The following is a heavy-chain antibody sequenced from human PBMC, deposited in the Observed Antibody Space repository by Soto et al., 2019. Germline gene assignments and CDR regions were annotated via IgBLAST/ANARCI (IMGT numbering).Heavy chain of an antibody. CDR1: GFTFSSYG. Sequence: HPGGSLRLSCAASGFTFSSYGMHWVRQAPGKGLEWVAVIWYDGSNKDYADSVKGRFTISRDNSKNTLYLQMNSLGAEDTAVYYCASSLPSQYYYGMDVWGQGTTVTVSS. CDR2: IWYDGSNK. D-gene: IGHD2-2*01. CDR3: ASSLPSQYYYGMDV. J-gene: IGHJ6*02. V-gene: IGHV3-33*01.